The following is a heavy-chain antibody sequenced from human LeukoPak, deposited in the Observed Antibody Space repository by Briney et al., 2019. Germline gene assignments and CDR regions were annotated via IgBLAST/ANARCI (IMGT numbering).Heavy chain of an antibody. V-gene: IGHV3-30*03. J-gene: IGHJ1*01. CDR3: ARRPVAAEYFQH. CDR2: ISYDESKI. Sequence: PGGSLRLSCAASGFTISNYWMSWVRQAPGKGLEWVAVISYDESKIYYADSVKGRFTISRDLSTNTLYLQMNSLTTEDTAMYFCARRPVAAEYFQHWGQGTLVTVSS. D-gene: IGHD6-25*01. CDR1: GFTISNYW.